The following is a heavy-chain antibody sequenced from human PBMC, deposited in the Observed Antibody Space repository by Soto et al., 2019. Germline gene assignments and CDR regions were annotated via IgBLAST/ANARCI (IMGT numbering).Heavy chain of an antibody. CDR1: GFTFSDYY. J-gene: IGHJ3*02. V-gene: IGHV3-11*01. CDR3: AREVQREGRGEAFDI. Sequence: TGGSLRLSCAASGFTFSDYYMSWIRQAPGKGLEWVSYISSSGSTIYYADSVKGRFTISRDNAKNSLYLQMNSLRAEDTAVYYCAREVQREGRGEAFDIWGQGTMVTVSS. CDR2: ISSSGSTI. D-gene: IGHD1-1*01.